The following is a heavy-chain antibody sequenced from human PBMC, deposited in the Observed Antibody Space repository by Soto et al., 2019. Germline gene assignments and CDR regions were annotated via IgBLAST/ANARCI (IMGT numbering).Heavy chain of an antibody. V-gene: IGHV3-48*01. CDR3: ARDLTLFDY. CDR1: GFTFSSYS. J-gene: IGHJ4*02. CDR2: IGRSSATI. Sequence: QLVESGGGLVQPGGSLRLSCAASGFTFSSYSMNWVRQAPGKGLEWVSYIGRSSATIYYADSVKGRFTISRDNAKNSLYLQMNSLRADDRAVYYCARDLTLFDYWGQGTLVTVSS.